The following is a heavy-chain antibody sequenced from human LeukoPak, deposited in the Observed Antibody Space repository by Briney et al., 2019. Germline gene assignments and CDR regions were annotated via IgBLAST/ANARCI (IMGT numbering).Heavy chain of an antibody. CDR2: IILSGGST. J-gene: IGHJ4*02. CDR1: GFTFSSYA. D-gene: IGHD2-15*01. CDR3: AKGPSRYCSGGSCYSDY. V-gene: IGHV3-23*01. Sequence: PGGSLRLSCAASGFTFSSYAMSWVRQPPGKGLGWSPDIILSGGSTYYADSVKGRFTISRDNSKNTLYLQMNSLRAEDTAVYFCAKGPSRYCSGGSCYSDYWGPGTLVTVSS.